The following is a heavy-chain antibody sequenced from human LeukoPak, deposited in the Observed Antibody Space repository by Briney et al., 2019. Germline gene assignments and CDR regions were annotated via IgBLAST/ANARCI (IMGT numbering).Heavy chain of an antibody. J-gene: IGHJ4*02. Sequence: PSGTLSLTCGVSGGSITSTNWWSWVRQPPGQGLAWIGEVSLSGHTNYNPSLSSRVIMALDTSKNHLSLNLTSVTAADTAVYYCSRENGAFSPFGYWGQGTLVTVPS. D-gene: IGHD2-8*01. CDR3: SRENGAFSPFGY. CDR2: VSLSGHT. V-gene: IGHV4-4*02. CDR1: GGSITSTNW.